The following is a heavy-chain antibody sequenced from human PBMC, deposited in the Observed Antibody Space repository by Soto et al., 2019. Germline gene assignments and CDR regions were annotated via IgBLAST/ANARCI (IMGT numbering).Heavy chain of an antibody. Sequence: EVPLVESGGGLIQPGGSLRLSCAASGFTVSSNYMSWVRQAPGKGLEWVSVIYSGGSTYYADSVKGRFTISRDNSKNTLYLQMNSLRAEDTAVYYCARARGYSYGYWDYWGQGTLVTVSS. J-gene: IGHJ4*02. CDR1: GFTVSSNY. CDR3: ARARGYSYGYWDY. D-gene: IGHD5-18*01. V-gene: IGHV3-53*01. CDR2: IYSGGST.